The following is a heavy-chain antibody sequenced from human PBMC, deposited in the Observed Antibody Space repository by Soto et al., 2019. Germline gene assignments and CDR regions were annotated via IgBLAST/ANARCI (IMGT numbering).Heavy chain of an antibody. J-gene: IGHJ2*01. Sequence: QVQLQESGPRLVKPSGTLSLTCVVSDGSISSGNWWTWVRQAPGKGMEWIGEIYESGSTNFKPSLMSRVTLSMDTSKNQFSVRLNSVSAADTAVYYCARVALVTGRIHWYFDLWGRRTRVTVSS. D-gene: IGHD1-20*01. CDR1: DGSISSGNW. V-gene: IGHV4-4*02. CDR2: IYESGST. CDR3: ARVALVTGRIHWYFDL.